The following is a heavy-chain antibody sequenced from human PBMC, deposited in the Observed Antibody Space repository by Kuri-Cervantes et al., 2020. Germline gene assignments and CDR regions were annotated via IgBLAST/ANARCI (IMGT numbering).Heavy chain of an antibody. D-gene: IGHD3-10*01. Sequence: SETLSLTCTVSGGSISSYYWSWIRQPPGKGLEWIGYIYYSGSTNYNPSLKSRVTISVGTSKNQFSLKLSSVTAADTAVYYCARDRVSMIGGVTYYHYGMDVWGQGTTVTVSS. CDR1: GGSISSYY. V-gene: IGHV4-59*01. CDR2: IYYSGST. J-gene: IGHJ6*02. CDR3: ARDRVSMIGGVTYYHYGMDV.